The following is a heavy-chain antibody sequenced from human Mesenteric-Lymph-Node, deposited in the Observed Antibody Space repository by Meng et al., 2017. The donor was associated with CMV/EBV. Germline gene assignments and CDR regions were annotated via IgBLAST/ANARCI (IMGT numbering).Heavy chain of an antibody. Sequence: GESLKISCAASGFTFSSYAMSWVRQAPGKGLEWVSAISGSGGSTYYADSVKGRFTISRDSSKNTLYLQMNSLRAEDTAVYYCAKDPGLGQWLVSVLDYWGQGTLVTVSS. J-gene: IGHJ4*02. D-gene: IGHD6-19*01. CDR1: GFTFSSYA. V-gene: IGHV3-23*01. CDR3: AKDPGLGQWLVSVLDY. CDR2: ISGSGGST.